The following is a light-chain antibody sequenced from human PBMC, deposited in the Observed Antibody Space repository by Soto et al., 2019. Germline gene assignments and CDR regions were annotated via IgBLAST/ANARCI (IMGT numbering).Light chain of an antibody. V-gene: IGLV2-14*01. CDR3: SSYKSSSTLPYV. Sequence: QSALTQPASVSGSPGQSITISCTGTSSDVGGYNLVSWYQQYPDKAPKRMIFDVNTRPSGVSNRFSGSKSGNTASLTISGLQAEYEADYYCSSYKSSSTLPYVFGTGTKLTVL. CDR1: SSDVGGYNL. CDR2: DVN. J-gene: IGLJ1*01.